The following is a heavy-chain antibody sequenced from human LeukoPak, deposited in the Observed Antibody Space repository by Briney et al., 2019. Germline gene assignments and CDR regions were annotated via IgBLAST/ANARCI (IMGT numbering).Heavy chain of an antibody. D-gene: IGHD6-19*01. J-gene: IGHJ4*02. CDR3: AKGRGWYDFDY. Sequence: GGSLRLSCAASGFTFSSHAMSWVRQTPGKGLDWVSGISGVGGSTYYADSVKGRFTISRDNSKNTVYLQMNSLRADDTAVYYCAKGRGWYDFDYWGPGILVTVSS. CDR1: GFTFSSHA. CDR2: ISGVGGST. V-gene: IGHV3-23*01.